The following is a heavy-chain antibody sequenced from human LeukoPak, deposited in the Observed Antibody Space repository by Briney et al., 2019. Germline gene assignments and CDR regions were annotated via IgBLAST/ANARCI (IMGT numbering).Heavy chain of an antibody. CDR3: ARDSSGWFHKDN. D-gene: IGHD6-19*01. J-gene: IGHJ4*02. CDR1: GYTVTGFY. Sequence: SVKLSCTSSGYTVTGFYMHWVRHPPGQGLGLMGWIKPNSGDTKNAKPFQGRVTMTRETSISTTYMELSSLTSEDTAVYYCARDSSGWFHKDNWGQGNLVTVSS. V-gene: IGHV1-2*02. CDR2: IKPNSGDT.